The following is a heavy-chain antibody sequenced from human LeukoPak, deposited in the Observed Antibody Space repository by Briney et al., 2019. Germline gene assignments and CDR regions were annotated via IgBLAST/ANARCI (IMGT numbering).Heavy chain of an antibody. CDR2: INHSGST. D-gene: IGHD3-22*01. J-gene: IGHJ4*02. CDR1: GGSISSSSYY. CDR3: ASRVADYYDSSGRFDY. V-gene: IGHV4-39*07. Sequence: SETLSLTCTVSGGSISSSSYYWSWIRQPPGKGLEWIGEINHSGSTNYNPSLKSRVTISVDTSKNQFSLKLSSVTAADTAVYYCASRVADYYDSSGRFDYWGQGTLVTVSS.